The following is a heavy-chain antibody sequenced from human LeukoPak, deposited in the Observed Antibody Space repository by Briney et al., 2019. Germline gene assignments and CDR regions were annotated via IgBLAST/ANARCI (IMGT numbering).Heavy chain of an antibody. Sequence: ASVKVSCKASGYTFTGYYMHWVRQAPGQGLEWMGGIIPIFGTANYAQKFQGRVTITADESTSTAYMELSSLRSEDTAVYYCARDGCSSTSCHKYFDYWGQGTLVTVSS. CDR3: ARDGCSSTSCHKYFDY. D-gene: IGHD2-2*01. CDR2: IIPIFGTA. J-gene: IGHJ4*02. CDR1: GYTFTGYY. V-gene: IGHV1-69*13.